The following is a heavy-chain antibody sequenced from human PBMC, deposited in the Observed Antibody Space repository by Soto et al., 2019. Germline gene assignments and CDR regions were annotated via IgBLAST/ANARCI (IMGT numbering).Heavy chain of an antibody. CDR1: GGTFSSYA. D-gene: IGHD1-1*01. J-gene: IGHJ4*02. Sequence: QVQLVQSGAEVKKPGSSVKVSCKASGGTFSSYAIIWVRQAPGQGLEWMGGIIPIFGTANYAQKFQGRVTITADKSTSTAYMELSSLRSEDTAVYYCAIEDGPGTDNKLDYWGQGTLVTVSS. CDR2: IIPIFGTA. V-gene: IGHV1-69*06. CDR3: AIEDGPGTDNKLDY.